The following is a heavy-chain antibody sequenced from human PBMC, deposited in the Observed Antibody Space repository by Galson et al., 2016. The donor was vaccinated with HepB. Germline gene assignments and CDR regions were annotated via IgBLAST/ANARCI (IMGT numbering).Heavy chain of an antibody. J-gene: IGHJ4*02. Sequence: SVKVSCKASGGTFNSMAISWLRQAPGQRLEWMGGIIPMMGSANYAQKFAGRVTMTADTSTITVYMELSTLRSEDTVVSFCAMTPIEPLVYAIPQTFDYRGQGALVTVSS. CDR2: IIPMMGSA. CDR3: AMTPIEPLVYAIPQTFDY. V-gene: IGHV1-69*06. CDR1: GGTFNSMA. D-gene: IGHD2-8*01.